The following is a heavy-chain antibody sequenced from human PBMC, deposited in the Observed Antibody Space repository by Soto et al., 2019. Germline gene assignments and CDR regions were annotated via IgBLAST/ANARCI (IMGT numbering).Heavy chain of an antibody. D-gene: IGHD5-18*01. CDR3: ARAQRGIQLWLPFDY. CDR1: GFTLISCA. J-gene: IGHJ4*02. CDR2: ISYDGSNK. V-gene: IGHV3-30-3*01. Sequence: GGSLLLPWAASGFTLISCAKHWGRQAPGKGLEWVAVISYDGSNKYYADSVKGRFTISRDNSKNTLYLQMNSLRAEDTAVYYCARAQRGIQLWLPFDYWGQGTLVTVFS.